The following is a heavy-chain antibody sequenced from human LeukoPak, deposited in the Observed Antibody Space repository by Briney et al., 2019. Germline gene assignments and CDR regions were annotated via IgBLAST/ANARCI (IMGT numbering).Heavy chain of an antibody. CDR2: IKQDGSEK. Sequence: GGSLRLSCAASGFTFSSYWMSWVRQAPGKGLEWVANIKQDGSEKYYVDSVKGRFTISRDNAKNSLYLQMNSLRAEDTAVYYCARGDVRREWAFDIWGQGTMVTVSS. CDR3: ARGDVRREWAFDI. V-gene: IGHV3-7*01. D-gene: IGHD2-8*01. CDR1: GFTFSSYW. J-gene: IGHJ3*02.